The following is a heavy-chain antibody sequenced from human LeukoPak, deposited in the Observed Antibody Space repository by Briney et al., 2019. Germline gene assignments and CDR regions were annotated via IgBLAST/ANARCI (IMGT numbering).Heavy chain of an antibody. D-gene: IGHD6-13*01. CDR1: GFTFSSYA. V-gene: IGHV3-23*01. J-gene: IGHJ6*03. CDR2: ISGSGGST. Sequence: GGSLRLSCAASGFTFSSYAMSWVRRAPGKGLEWVSAISGSGGSTYYADSVKGRFTISRDNSKNTLYLQMNSLRAEDTAVYYCAKDAAAGGFYYYYYYMDVWGKGTTVTVSS. CDR3: AKDAAAGGFYYYYYYMDV.